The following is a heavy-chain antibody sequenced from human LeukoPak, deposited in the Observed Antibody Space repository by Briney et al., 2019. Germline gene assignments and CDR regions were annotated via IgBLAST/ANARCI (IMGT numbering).Heavy chain of an antibody. D-gene: IGHD6-19*01. V-gene: IGHV4-59*01. CDR3: ARERGSGWYDY. J-gene: IGHJ4*02. CDR1: GGSISSYY. CDR2: IYYSGST. Sequence: SETLSLTCTVSGGSISSYYWSWIRQPPGKGLEWIGYIYYSGSTNYNPSLKSRVTISVDTSKNQFSLKLSSVTAADTAVYYCARERGSGWYDYWGQGTLVTVSS.